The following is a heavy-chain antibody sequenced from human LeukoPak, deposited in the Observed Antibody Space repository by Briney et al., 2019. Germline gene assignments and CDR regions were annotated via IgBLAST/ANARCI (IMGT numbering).Heavy chain of an antibody. V-gene: IGHV1-2*02. CDR1: GYTFTGYY. CDR2: INPNSGGT. J-gene: IGHJ4*02. CDR3: ARDDYYGSGSYGRYDY. D-gene: IGHD3-10*01. Sequence: GASVKVSCKASGYTFTGYYMHWVRQAPGQGLEWMGWINPNSGGTNYAQKFQGRVTMTRDTSISTAYMELSRLRSDDTAVYYCARDDYYGSGSYGRYDYWGQGTLVTVSS.